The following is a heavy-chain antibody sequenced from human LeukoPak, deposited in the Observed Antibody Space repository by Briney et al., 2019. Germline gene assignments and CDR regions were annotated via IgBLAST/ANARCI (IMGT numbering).Heavy chain of an antibody. V-gene: IGHV3-7*03. CDR2: IKQDGSEK. D-gene: IGHD3-10*01. CDR1: GFTFSSYW. CDR3: ARDSSGAFDH. J-gene: IGHJ4*02. Sequence: GGSLRLSCAASGFTFSSYWMTWVRQAPGRGLEWVANIKQDGSEKYYVDSVRGRFTISRDNAKNSLYLQMNSLRAEDTAVYYCARDSSGAFDHWGQGTLVTVSS.